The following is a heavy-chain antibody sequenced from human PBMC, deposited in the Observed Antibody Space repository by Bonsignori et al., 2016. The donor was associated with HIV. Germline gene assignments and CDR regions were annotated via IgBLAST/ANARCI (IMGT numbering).Heavy chain of an antibody. CDR2: IYWDDDK. Sequence: RQAPGKALEWLALIYWDDDKRYSPSLKSRLTITKDTSKNQVVLTMTNMDPVDTATYYCAHSRGELLRAYDAFDIWGQGTMVTVSS. V-gene: IGHV2-5*02. J-gene: IGHJ3*02. D-gene: IGHD1-26*01. CDR3: AHSRGELLRAYDAFDI.